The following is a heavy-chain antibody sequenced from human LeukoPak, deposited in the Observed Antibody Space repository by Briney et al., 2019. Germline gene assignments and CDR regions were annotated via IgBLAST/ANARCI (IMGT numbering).Heavy chain of an antibody. Sequence: SETLSLTCAVYGGSFSGYYWSWIRQPPGKGLEWIGEINHSGSTNYNPSLKSRVTISVDTSKNQFSLKLSSVTAADTAVYYCARGRYVSRIGGQGTMVTVSS. CDR2: INHSGST. V-gene: IGHV4-34*01. CDR1: GGSFSGYY. CDR3: ARGRYVSRI. D-gene: IGHD3-16*01. J-gene: IGHJ3*02.